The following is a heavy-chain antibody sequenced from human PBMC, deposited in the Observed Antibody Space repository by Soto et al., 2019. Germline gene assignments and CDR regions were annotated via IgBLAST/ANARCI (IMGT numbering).Heavy chain of an antibody. J-gene: IGHJ6*02. CDR2: ISAYNGNT. CDR1: GYTFTSYG. V-gene: IGHV1-18*01. CDR3: ARQRNPGYDYGYYYYGMDV. Sequence: QVQLVQSGAEVKKPGASVKVSCKASGYTFTSYGISWVRQAPGQGLEWMGWISAYNGNTNYAQKLQGRVTMTTDTSTSKAYMELSSLRSDDTAVYYCARQRNPGYDYGYYYYGMDVWGQGTTVTVSS. D-gene: IGHD5-12*01.